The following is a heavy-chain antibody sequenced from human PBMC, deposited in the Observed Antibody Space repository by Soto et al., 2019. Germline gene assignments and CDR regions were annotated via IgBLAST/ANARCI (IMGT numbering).Heavy chain of an antibody. V-gene: IGHV3-7*01. CDR2: IKHDGSEK. CDR3: ARDVGSAAYGDINWFDP. J-gene: IGHJ5*02. CDR1: GFSFSTYW. D-gene: IGHD4-17*01. Sequence: EVQLIESGGGLVQPGGSMRLSCAAPGFSFSTYWMSWVRQAPGKGLEWVANIKHDGSEKYYVDSVKGRFTISRDNAKNSLYLQMSSLRVGDTANYYCARDVGSAAYGDINWFDPWGPGTLVTVSS.